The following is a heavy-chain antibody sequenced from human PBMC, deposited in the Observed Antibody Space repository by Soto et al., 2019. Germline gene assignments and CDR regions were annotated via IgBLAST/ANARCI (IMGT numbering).Heavy chain of an antibody. CDR3: ARDIVVATSRIDY. CDR2: ISYDGSNK. V-gene: IGHV3-30-3*01. D-gene: IGHD1-26*01. Sequence: QVQLVESGGGVVQPGRSLRLSCAASGFTFSSYAMHWVRQAPGKGLEWVAVISYDGSNKYYADSMKGRFTISRDNSKNTLYLQMNSLRAEDTAVYYCARDIVVATSRIDYWGQGTLVSVSS. J-gene: IGHJ4*02. CDR1: GFTFSSYA.